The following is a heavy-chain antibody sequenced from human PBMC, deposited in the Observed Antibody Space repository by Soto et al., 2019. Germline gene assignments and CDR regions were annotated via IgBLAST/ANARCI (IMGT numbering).Heavy chain of an antibody. CDR1: GFTFSSYA. V-gene: IGHV3-30-3*01. Sequence: PGGSLRLSCAASGFTFSSYAMHWVRQAPGKGLEWVAVISYDGSNKYYADSVKGRFTISRDNSKNTLYLQMNSLRAEDTAVYYCARDGYSSGWYGWFDPWGQGTLVTVSS. CDR3: ARDGYSSGWYGWFDP. J-gene: IGHJ5*02. D-gene: IGHD6-19*01. CDR2: ISYDGSNK.